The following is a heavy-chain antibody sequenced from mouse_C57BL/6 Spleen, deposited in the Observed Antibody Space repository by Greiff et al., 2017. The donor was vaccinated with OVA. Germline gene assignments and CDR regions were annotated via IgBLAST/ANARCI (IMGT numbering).Heavy chain of an antibody. CDR2: IDPEDGET. Sequence: DVKLQESGAELVKPGASVKLSCTAPGFNIKDYYMHWVKQRTEQGLEWIGRIDPEDGETKYAPKFQGKATITADTSSNTAYLQLSSLTSEDTAVYYCAEGPLYCGSSPSWFAHWSQGTLVTVSA. CDR3: AEGPLYCGSSPSWFAH. D-gene: IGHD1-1*01. V-gene: IGHV14-2*01. J-gene: IGHJ3*01. CDR1: GFNIKDYY.